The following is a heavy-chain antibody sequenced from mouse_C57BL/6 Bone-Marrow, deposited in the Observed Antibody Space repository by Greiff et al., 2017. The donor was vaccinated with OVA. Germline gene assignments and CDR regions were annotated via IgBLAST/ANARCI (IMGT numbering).Heavy chain of an antibody. CDR3: ARGGYCAMDY. CDR1: GFTFTDYY. CDR2: INPYNGGT. J-gene: IGHJ4*01. Sequence: VQLMQSGPVLVKPGASVKMSCKASGFTFTDYYMNWVKQTHGKRLEWIGVINPYNGGTSYNQKFKGKATLTVDKSSSTAYMEINSLTSEDSAVYYCARGGYCAMDYWGQGTSVTVSS. V-gene: IGHV1-19*01.